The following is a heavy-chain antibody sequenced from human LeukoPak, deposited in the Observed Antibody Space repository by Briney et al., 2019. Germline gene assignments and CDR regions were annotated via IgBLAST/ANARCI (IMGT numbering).Heavy chain of an antibody. D-gene: IGHD3-3*01. J-gene: IGHJ3*01. V-gene: IGHV4-4*07. Sequence: PSETLSLTCTISGDSINNYNWNWIRQPAGKGLEWIGRIYVTGNTNYNPSLKRRVAMSVDTSKNHFSLRLTSVTAADTAVYYCARAFTIFGAGGFDVWGQGTFVTVSS. CDR3: ARAFTIFGAGGFDV. CDR2: IYVTGNT. CDR1: GDSINNYN.